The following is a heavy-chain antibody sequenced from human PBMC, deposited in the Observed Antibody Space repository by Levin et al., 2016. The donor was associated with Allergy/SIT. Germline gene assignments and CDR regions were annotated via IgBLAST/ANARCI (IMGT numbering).Heavy chain of an antibody. CDR3: ARVDYDFWSGYYRPVYFDY. V-gene: IGHV1-18*01. Sequence: ASVKVSCKASGYTFTSYGISWVRQAPGQGLEWMGWISAYNGNTNYAQKLQGRVTMTTDTSTSTAYMELRSLRSDDTAVYYCARVDYDFWSGYYRPVYFDYWGQGTLVTVSS. CDR2: ISAYNGNT. D-gene: IGHD3-3*01. CDR1: GYTFTSYG. J-gene: IGHJ4*02.